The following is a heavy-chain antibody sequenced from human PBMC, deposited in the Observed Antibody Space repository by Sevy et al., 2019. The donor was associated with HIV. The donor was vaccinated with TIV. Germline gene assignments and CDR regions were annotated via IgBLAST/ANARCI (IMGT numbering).Heavy chain of an antibody. CDR3: ARERITMVEGVFITTYYHYGMDV. Sequence: ASVQVSCKASGYTFSNYYMDWVRQAPGQGLEWMGRINPNSGGTNYAQKFQGRVTMTRDTSIRTAYMELTRLRSDDTAVYYCARERITMVEGVFITTYYHYGMDVWGQGTTVTVSS. D-gene: IGHD3-10*01. J-gene: IGHJ6*02. CDR2: INPNSGGT. V-gene: IGHV1-2*06. CDR1: GYTFSNYY.